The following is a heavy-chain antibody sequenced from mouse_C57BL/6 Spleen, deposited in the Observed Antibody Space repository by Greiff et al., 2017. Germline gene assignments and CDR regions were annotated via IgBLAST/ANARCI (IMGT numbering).Heavy chain of an antibody. CDR3: ARWDYYGSSWYFDV. CDR1: GYTFTSYW. D-gene: IGHD1-1*01. V-gene: IGHV1-53*01. Sequence: QVQLQQPGTELVKPGASVKLTCKASGYTFTSYWMHWVKQRPGQGIEWIGNINPSNGGTNYNEKFKSKATLTVDKSSSTAYMQLSSLTSEDSAVYYCARWDYYGSSWYFDVWGTGTTVTVSS. CDR2: INPSNGGT. J-gene: IGHJ1*03.